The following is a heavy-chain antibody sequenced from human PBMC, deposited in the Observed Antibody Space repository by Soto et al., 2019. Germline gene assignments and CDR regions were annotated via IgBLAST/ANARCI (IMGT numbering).Heavy chain of an antibody. CDR2: IIPIFGTA. CDR1: GGTFSSYA. CDR3: ARVIYCSGGSCYGAHEKYYYGMDV. J-gene: IGHJ6*02. D-gene: IGHD2-15*01. V-gene: IGHV1-69*13. Sequence: GASVKVSCKASGGTFSSYAISWVRQAPGQGLEWMGGIIPIFGTANYAQKFQGRVTITADESTSTAYMELSSLRSEDTAVYYCARVIYCSGGSCYGAHEKYYYGMDVWGQGTTVTVSS.